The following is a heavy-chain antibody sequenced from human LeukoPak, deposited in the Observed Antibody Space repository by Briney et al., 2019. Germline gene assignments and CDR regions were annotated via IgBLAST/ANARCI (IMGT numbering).Heavy chain of an antibody. CDR2: IYSGGST. Sequence: PGGSLRLSCAASGFTVSSNYMSWVRQAPGKGLEWVSVIYSGGSTSYAASVEGRFTISRDNYKNTLYLQMNSLRAEDTAVYYCARRGYYYDSSGCPDAFDIWGQGTMVTVSS. CDR3: ARRGYYYDSSGCPDAFDI. V-gene: IGHV3-66*01. J-gene: IGHJ3*02. D-gene: IGHD3-22*01. CDR1: GFTVSSNY.